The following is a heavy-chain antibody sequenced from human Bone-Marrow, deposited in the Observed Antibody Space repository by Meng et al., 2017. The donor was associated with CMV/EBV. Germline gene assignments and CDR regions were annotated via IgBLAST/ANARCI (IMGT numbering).Heavy chain of an antibody. CDR3: ARDRSSYYAFWSGSWGLYYGMDV. D-gene: IGHD3-3*01. V-gene: IGHV4-59*01. Sequence: SETLSLTCTVSGGSISSYYWSWIRQPPGKGLEWIGYIYYSGSTNYNPSLKSRVTISVDTSKIQFSLKLSSVTAADTAVYYCARDRSSYYAFWSGSWGLYYGMDVWGQGTTVTVSS. CDR2: IYYSGST. CDR1: GGSISSYY. J-gene: IGHJ6*02.